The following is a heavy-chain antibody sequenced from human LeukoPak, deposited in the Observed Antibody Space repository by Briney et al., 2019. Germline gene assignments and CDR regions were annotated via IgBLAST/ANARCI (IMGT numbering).Heavy chain of an antibody. CDR3: AKDLSRYCSSTSCYAGDY. J-gene: IGHJ4*02. CDR1: GFTVSSNY. Sequence: GGSLRLSCAASGFTVSSNYMSWVRQARGKGLEWVSVIYSGGSTYYADSVKGRFTISRDNSKNTLYLQMNSLRAGNTAVYYCAKDLSRYCSSTSCYAGDYWGQGTLVTVSS. CDR2: IYSGGST. V-gene: IGHV3-66*01. D-gene: IGHD2-2*01.